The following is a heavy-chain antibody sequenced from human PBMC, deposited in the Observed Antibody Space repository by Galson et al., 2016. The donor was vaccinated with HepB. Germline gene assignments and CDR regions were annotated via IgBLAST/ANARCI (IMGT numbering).Heavy chain of an antibody. Sequence: SVKVSCKASGGTFSSYAISWVRQAPGQGLEWMGGIIPIFGTANYAQKFQGRVTITADKSTSTAYMELSSLRSEDTAVYYCARTRTVFGVVITGGWLDPWGQGTLVTVSS. V-gene: IGHV1-69*06. D-gene: IGHD3-3*01. CDR3: ARTRTVFGVVITGGWLDP. J-gene: IGHJ5*02. CDR2: IIPIFGTA. CDR1: GGTFSSYA.